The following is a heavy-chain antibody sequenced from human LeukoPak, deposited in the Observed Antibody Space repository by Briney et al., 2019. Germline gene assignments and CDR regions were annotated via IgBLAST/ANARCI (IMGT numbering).Heavy chain of an antibody. J-gene: IGHJ4*02. D-gene: IGHD6-6*01. CDR1: VFTVSSNY. CDR3: ARESGGSSLAFDY. CDR2: IYSGGST. V-gene: IGHV3-66*02. Sequence: GGALRLSCAASVFTVSSNYMSWVRPAPGKGLEWGSVIYSGGSTYYADSVKGRFTISRDNSTNTLYLQMNSLRAEDTAVYYCARESGGSSLAFDYWGQGTLVTVSS.